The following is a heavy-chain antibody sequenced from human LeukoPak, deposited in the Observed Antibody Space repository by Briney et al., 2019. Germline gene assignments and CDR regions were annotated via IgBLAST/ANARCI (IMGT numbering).Heavy chain of an antibody. CDR1: GGSISNGGYY. J-gene: IGHJ4*02. Sequence: SQTLSLTCTVSGGSISNGGYYWSWIRQPPGKGLEWIGYIYHSGSTYYNPSLKSRVTISVDRSKNQFSLKLSSVTAADTAVYYCARGGGYSYGCFDYWGQGTLVTVSS. CDR3: ARGGGYSYGCFDY. V-gene: IGHV4-30-2*01. CDR2: IYHSGST. D-gene: IGHD5-18*01.